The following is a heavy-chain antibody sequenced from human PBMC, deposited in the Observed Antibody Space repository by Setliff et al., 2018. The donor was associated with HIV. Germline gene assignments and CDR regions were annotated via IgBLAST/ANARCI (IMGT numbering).Heavy chain of an antibody. CDR2: ISYSGST. J-gene: IGHJ6*03. CDR1: GDSVSSSSYY. D-gene: IGHD3-10*01. CDR3: ARQVTMIRGVQNYYMDV. V-gene: IGHV4-39*01. Sequence: SETLSLTCTVSGDSVSSSSYYWGWIRQPPGKGLEWVGTISYSGSTYCSPSLKSRVTISVDTSKNQFSLKLTSMTAVDTAVYYCARQVTMIRGVQNYYMDVWGKGTTVTVSS.